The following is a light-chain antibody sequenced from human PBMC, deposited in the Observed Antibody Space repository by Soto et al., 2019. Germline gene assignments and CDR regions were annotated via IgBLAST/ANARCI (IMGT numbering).Light chain of an antibody. J-gene: IGLJ2*01. CDR2: TNN. V-gene: IGLV1-44*01. CDR3: AAWDDSLNGHVV. Sequence: QPVLTQPPSASGTPGQRVTISCSGSSSNIGSNSVHWYQHLPGTAPKLLIYTNNHRPSGVPDRFSGSRSGTSASLAISGLQSEDEADYYCAAWDDSLNGHVVFGGGTKLTVL. CDR1: SSNIGSNS.